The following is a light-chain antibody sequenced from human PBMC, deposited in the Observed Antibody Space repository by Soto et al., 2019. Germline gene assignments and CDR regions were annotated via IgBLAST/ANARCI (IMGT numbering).Light chain of an antibody. CDR1: SSDFYGYNY. V-gene: IGLV2-14*01. CDR2: EVT. CDR3: SSYTSGSTLYV. J-gene: IGLJ1*01. Sequence: QSVLTQPASVSGSPGQSITISRTGTSSDFYGYNYVSWYQQLPGKAPKLLIYEVTSRPSGVSNRFSGSKSGSTASLTISGLLAEDEADYYCSSYTSGSTLYVFGTGTKVTVL.